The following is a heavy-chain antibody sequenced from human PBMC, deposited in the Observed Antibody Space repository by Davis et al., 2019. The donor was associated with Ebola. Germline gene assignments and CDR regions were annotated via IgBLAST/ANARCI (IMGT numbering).Heavy chain of an antibody. Sequence: LSCAASGFTFSSYSMNWVRQAPGKGLEWVAVISYDGSNKYYADSVKGRFTISRDNSKNTLYLQMNSLGAEDTAVYYCARSSIAADWGQGTLVTVSS. CDR3: ARSSIAAD. CDR1: GFTFSSYS. V-gene: IGHV3-30*03. CDR2: ISYDGSNK. D-gene: IGHD6-6*01. J-gene: IGHJ4*02.